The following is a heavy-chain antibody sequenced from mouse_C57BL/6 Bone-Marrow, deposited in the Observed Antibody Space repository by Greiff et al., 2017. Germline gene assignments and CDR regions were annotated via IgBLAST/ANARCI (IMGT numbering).Heavy chain of an antibody. CDR1: GYTFTSYW. CDR2: IHPSDSDT. J-gene: IGHJ3*01. V-gene: IGHV1-74*01. CDR3: AIDYGYDGAWFAY. Sequence: QVQLQQPGAELVKPGASVKVSCKASGYTFTSYWMHWVKQRPGQGLEWIGRIHPSDSDTNYNQKFKGKDTLTVDKSSSTAYMQLSSLTSEDSAVYYCAIDYGYDGAWFAYWGQGTLVTVSA. D-gene: IGHD2-2*01.